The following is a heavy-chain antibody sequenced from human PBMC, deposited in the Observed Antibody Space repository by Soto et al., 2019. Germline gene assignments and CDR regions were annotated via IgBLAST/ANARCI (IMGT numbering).Heavy chain of an antibody. V-gene: IGHV1-3*01. D-gene: IGHD6-19*01. Sequence: ASVKVSCKASGYTFTSYAMHWVRQAPGQRLEWMGWINAGNGNTKYSQKFQGRVTITRDTSASTAYMELSSLRSEDTAVYYCARGSSSGWYFVDYWGQGTLVTVSS. CDR1: GYTFTSYA. J-gene: IGHJ4*02. CDR2: INAGNGNT. CDR3: ARGSSSGWYFVDY.